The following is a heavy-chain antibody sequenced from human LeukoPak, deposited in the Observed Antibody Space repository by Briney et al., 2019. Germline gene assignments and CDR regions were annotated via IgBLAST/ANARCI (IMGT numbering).Heavy chain of an antibody. J-gene: IGHJ5*02. V-gene: IGHV3-7*01. D-gene: IGHD2-15*01. CDR2: IKQDGSET. CDR1: GFTFSSYW. Sequence: GGSLRLSCAASGFTFSSYWMGWVRQAPGRGLEWVANIKQDGSETHYMDSVKGRLTIYRDNAKNSLYLQMNSLRAEDTAVYYCARESVVVVAAKAYNWFDPWGQGTLVTVSS. CDR3: ARESVVVVAAKAYNWFDP.